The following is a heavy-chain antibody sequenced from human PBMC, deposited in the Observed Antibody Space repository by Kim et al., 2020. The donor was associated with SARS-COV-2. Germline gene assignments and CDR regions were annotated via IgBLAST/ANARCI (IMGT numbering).Heavy chain of an antibody. CDR2: ISSSSSYI. CDR3: ARDGVGEGNGWYLGGDYYYYGMDV. CDR1: GFTFSSYS. D-gene: IGHD6-19*01. Sequence: GGSLRLSCAASGFTFSSYSMNCVRQAPGKGLEWVSSISSSSSYIYYADSVKGRFTISRDNAKNSLYLQMNSLRAEDTAVYYCARDGVGEGNGWYLGGDYYYYGMDVWGQGTTVTVSS. J-gene: IGHJ6*02. V-gene: IGHV3-21*01.